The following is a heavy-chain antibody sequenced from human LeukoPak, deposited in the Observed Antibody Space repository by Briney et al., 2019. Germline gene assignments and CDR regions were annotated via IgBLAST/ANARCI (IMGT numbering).Heavy chain of an antibody. CDR2: IIPILGIA. D-gene: IGHD2-15*01. CDR3: ARGPRVVAPTLDY. CDR1: GGTFSSYA. V-gene: IGHV1-69*04. Sequence: GASVKVSCKASGGTFSSYAISWVRQAPGQGLEWMGRIIPILGIANYAQKFQGRVTITADKSTSTAYMELSSLRSEDTAVYYCARGPRVVAPTLDYWAQETLFPVS. J-gene: IGHJ4*02.